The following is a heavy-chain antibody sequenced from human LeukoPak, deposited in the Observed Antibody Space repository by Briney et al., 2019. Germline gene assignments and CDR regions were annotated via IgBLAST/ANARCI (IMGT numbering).Heavy chain of an antibody. CDR1: GFTFSSYA. Sequence: GGSLRLSCAASGFTFSSYAMSWVRQAPGKGLEWVSAISGSGGSTYYADSVKGRFTISRDNSKNTLYLQMNGLRAEDTAVYYCAKVESGRDILTGYYFYWGQGTLVTVSS. CDR2: ISGSGGST. D-gene: IGHD3-9*01. CDR3: AKVESGRDILTGYYFY. J-gene: IGHJ4*02. V-gene: IGHV3-23*01.